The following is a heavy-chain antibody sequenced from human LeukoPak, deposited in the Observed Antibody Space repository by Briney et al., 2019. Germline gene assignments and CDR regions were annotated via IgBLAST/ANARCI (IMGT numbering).Heavy chain of an antibody. CDR2: INHSGST. Sequence: PSETLSLTCAVYGGSFSGYYWSWIRQPPGKGLEWIGEINHSGSTNYNPSLKSRVTISVDTSKNQFSLKLSSVTAADTAVYYCARHTWGNYYDSSGFDYWGQGTLVTVSS. J-gene: IGHJ4*02. CDR3: ARHTWGNYYDSSGFDY. D-gene: IGHD3-22*01. V-gene: IGHV4-34*01. CDR1: GGSFSGYY.